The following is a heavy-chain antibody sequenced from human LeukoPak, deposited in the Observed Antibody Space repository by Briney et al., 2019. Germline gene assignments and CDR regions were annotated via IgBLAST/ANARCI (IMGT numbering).Heavy chain of an antibody. V-gene: IGHV4-30-2*01. J-gene: IGHJ5*02. CDR2: IYHSGST. Sequence: SETLSLTCTVSGGSISSGGYYWSWIRQPPGKGLEWIGYIYHSGSTHYNPSLKSRVTISVDRSKNQFSLKLSSVTAADTAVYYCARGAYSSSSGGDWFDPWGQGTLVTVSS. CDR1: GGSISSGGYY. D-gene: IGHD6-6*01. CDR3: ARGAYSSSSGGDWFDP.